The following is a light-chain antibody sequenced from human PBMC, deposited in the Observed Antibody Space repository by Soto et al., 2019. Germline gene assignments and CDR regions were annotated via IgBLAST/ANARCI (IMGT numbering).Light chain of an antibody. J-gene: IGKJ2*01. V-gene: IGKV2-28*01. CDR1: QSLLHSNGYNY. Sequence: DMVMTQSPLSLPVTPGEPASISCRSSQSLLHSNGYNYLDWYLQKPGQSPQILISLGSNRASGVPDRFSGSGSGTDLTLKISRVEAEDVGVYYCMQALQAPYTFGLGTKLEIK. CDR2: LGS. CDR3: MQALQAPYT.